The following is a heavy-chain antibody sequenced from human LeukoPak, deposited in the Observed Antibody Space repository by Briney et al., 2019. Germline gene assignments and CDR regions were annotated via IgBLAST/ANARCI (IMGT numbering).Heavy chain of an antibody. D-gene: IGHD3-16*02. CDR3: AKDYDYVWGSYRPWYFDY. V-gene: IGHV3-53*01. CDR2: IYSGGST. J-gene: IGHJ4*02. Sequence: GGSLRLSCAASGFSVSDYYMNWVRQAPGKGLEWVSVIYSGGSTNYADSVKGRFTISRDNSKNTLYLQMNSLRAEDTAVYYCAKDYDYVWGSYRPWYFDYWGQGTLVTVSS. CDR1: GFSVSDYY.